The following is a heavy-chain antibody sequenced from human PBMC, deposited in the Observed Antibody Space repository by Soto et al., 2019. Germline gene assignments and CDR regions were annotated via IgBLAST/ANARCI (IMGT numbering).Heavy chain of an antibody. CDR3: ARGAFTLARAFDL. CDR2: TWYDGSNK. D-gene: IGHD3-16*01. V-gene: IGHV3-33*01. Sequence: GGSLRLSCAASGSTFSHYGMHWVRQAPGKGLEWVAMTWYDGSNKYYADSVKGRFTISRDNSKNMLYLQMNSLREEDTAVYYCARGAFTLARAFDLWGQGTLVTVSS. CDR1: GSTFSHYG. J-gene: IGHJ4*02.